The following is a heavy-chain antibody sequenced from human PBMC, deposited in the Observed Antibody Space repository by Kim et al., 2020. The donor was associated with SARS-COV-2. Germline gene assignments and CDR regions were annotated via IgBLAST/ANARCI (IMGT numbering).Heavy chain of an antibody. Sequence: GESLKISCKGSGYSFTSYWIGWVRQMPGKGLEWMGIIYPSDSDTRYSPSFQGQVTISADKSISTAYLQWSSLKASDTAMYYCARLGVVVPAASGMDVWGQGTTVTVSS. J-gene: IGHJ6*02. V-gene: IGHV5-51*01. CDR2: IYPSDSDT. CDR1: GYSFTSYW. CDR3: ARLGVVVPAASGMDV. D-gene: IGHD2-2*01.